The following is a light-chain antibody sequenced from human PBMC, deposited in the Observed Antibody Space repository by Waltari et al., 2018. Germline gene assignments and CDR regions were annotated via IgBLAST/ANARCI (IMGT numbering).Light chain of an antibody. J-gene: IGKJ2*01. CDR2: GAS. Sequence: EIVMTQSPATLSVSPGERATLSCRASRSISSDLAWYQQKPGQAPRLLINGASTRATGIPARFSGSGSGTEFTLTISSLQSEDFAVYYCQQYNNWPPYTFGQGTKLEIK. CDR3: QQYNNWPPYT. CDR1: RSISSD. V-gene: IGKV3-15*01.